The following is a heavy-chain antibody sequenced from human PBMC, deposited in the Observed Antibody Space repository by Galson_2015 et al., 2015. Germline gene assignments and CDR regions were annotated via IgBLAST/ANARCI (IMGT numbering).Heavy chain of an antibody. V-gene: IGHV1-69*06. J-gene: IGHJ4*02. CDR2: ITPIFGTA. CDR1: GGSFSIYS. D-gene: IGHD2-8*01. Sequence: SVKVSCKASGGSFSIYSINWVRQAPGQGPQWMGGITPIFGTANYAQKFQGRVTITAEKSTNTAYMELSSLRSEDTAVYYCATASQDCTRSSCPYTYWGQGTLVTVSS. CDR3: ATASQDCTRSSCPYTY.